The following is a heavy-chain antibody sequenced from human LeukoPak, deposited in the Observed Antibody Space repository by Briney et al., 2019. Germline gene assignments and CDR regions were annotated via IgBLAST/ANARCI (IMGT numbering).Heavy chain of an antibody. CDR2: IKQDGSEK. Sequence: GGSLRLSCAASGFTFSSYWMSWVRQAPGKGLEWVANIKQDGSEKYYVDSVKGRFTISRDNAKNSLYLQMNSLRAEDTAVYYCARANGRTENWFDPWGQGTLVTVSS. CDR1: GFTFSSYW. J-gene: IGHJ5*02. CDR3: ARANGRTENWFDP. V-gene: IGHV3-7*01. D-gene: IGHD1-1*01.